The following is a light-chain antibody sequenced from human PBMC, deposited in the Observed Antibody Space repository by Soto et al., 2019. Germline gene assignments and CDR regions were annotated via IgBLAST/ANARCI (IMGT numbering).Light chain of an antibody. CDR3: QSYDSSLRNYV. V-gene: IGLV1-40*01. Sequence: SVRTSPLSGTSAALGRGSIIYKESSSNIGAGYDVHWYQQLPGTAPKLLIYGNSNRPSGVPDRFSGSKSGTSASLAITGLQAEDEADYYCQSYDSSLRNYVFGTGTKVTVL. CDR1: SSNIGAGYD. CDR2: GNS. J-gene: IGLJ1*01.